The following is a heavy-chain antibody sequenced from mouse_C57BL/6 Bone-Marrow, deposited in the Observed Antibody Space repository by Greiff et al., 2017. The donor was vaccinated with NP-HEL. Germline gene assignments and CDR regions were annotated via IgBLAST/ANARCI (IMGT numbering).Heavy chain of an antibody. D-gene: IGHD2-5*01. Sequence: QVQLQQPGAELVMPGASVKLSCKASGYTFTSYWMHWVKQRPGQGLEWIGEIDPSVSYTNYNQKFKGKSTLTVDKSSSTAYMQLSSLTSEDSAVYYCARCSNSYYYAMDYWGQGTSVTVSS. V-gene: IGHV1-69*01. CDR2: IDPSVSYT. CDR3: ARCSNSYYYAMDY. J-gene: IGHJ4*01. CDR1: GYTFTSYW.